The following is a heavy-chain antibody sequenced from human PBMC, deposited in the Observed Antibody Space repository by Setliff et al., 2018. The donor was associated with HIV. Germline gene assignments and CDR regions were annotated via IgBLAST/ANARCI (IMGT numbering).Heavy chain of an antibody. CDR1: GGTFSSYA. V-gene: IGHV1-69*13. CDR2: IIPIFGTA. CDR3: ARMDYYYYYMDV. Sequence: SVKVSCKASGGTFSSYAISWVRQAPGQGLEWMGGIIPIFGTANYAQKFQGRVTITADESTSTAYMELSSLRSEDTAVYYCARMDYYYYYMDVWGKGTKVTAP. J-gene: IGHJ6*03.